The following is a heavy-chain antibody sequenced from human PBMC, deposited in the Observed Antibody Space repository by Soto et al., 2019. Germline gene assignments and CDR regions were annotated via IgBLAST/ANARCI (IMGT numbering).Heavy chain of an antibody. D-gene: IGHD3-22*01. J-gene: IGHJ4*02. CDR2: ISGNAVST. CDR1: GFTFSSYS. CDR3: DLSQCYYASSGYFSYSFDY. V-gene: IGHV3-23*01. Sequence: PGGSLRLSCAASGFTFSSYSMSWVRQAPGKGLEWVSAISGNAVSTYSEDSVKGRVTFSIESYNTTLTLQLNSLRAENTAIDYCDLSQCYYASSGYFSYSFDYWGQGTLVTVSS.